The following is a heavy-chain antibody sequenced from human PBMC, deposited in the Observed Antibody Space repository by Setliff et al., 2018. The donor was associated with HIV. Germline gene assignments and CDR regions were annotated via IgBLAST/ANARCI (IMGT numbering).Heavy chain of an antibody. CDR2: INPNSGGT. CDR3: ARGWGLSYDYDSSGYTPFDY. Sequence: ASVKVSCKASGYTFTGYYMHWVRQAPGQGLEWMGWINPNSGGTNYAQKFQGRVTMTRDTSISTAYMELSRLRSDDTAVYYCARGWGLSYDYDSSGYTPFDYWGQGTLVTVSS. V-gene: IGHV1-2*02. CDR1: GYTFTGYY. J-gene: IGHJ4*02. D-gene: IGHD3-22*01.